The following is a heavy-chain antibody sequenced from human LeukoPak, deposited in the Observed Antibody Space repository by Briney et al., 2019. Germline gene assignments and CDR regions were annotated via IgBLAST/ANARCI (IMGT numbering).Heavy chain of an antibody. CDR3: ARTGYSSSWYNGDC. CDR1: GFTFDDYA. CDR2: INWNGGST. D-gene: IGHD6-13*01. V-gene: IGHV3-20*04. Sequence: SGGSLRLSCAASGFTFDDYAMSWVRQAPGKGLEWVSGINWNGGSTGHADSVKGRFTISRDNAKNSLYLQMKSLRAEDTALYYCARTGYSSSWYNGDCWGQGTLVTVSS. J-gene: IGHJ4*02.